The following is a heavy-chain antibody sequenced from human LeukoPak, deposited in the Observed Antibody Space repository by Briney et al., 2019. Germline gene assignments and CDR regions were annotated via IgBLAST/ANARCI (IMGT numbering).Heavy chain of an antibody. CDR2: ISGSGGDT. V-gene: IGHV3-23*01. J-gene: IGHJ6*03. CDR3: ARELAYYMDV. Sequence: GGSLRLSCAASGFTFDDYAMSWVRQAPGKGLEWVSVISGSGGDTFYADSVKGRFTISRDNAKNSLYLQMNSLRAEDTAVYYCARELAYYMDVWGKGTTVTVSS. CDR1: GFTFDDYA.